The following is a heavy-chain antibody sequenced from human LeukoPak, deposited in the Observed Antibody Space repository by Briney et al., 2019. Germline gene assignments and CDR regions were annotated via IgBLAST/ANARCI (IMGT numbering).Heavy chain of an antibody. CDR3: ARGQVYYDSSGYHFDY. J-gene: IGHJ4*02. Sequence: GGSLRLSCSASGFIFSNYNMNWVRQAPGKGLEWISYISYSSRTTHYADSLKGRFTISRDNAANSLYLQMNSLRAEDTAVYYCARGQVYYDSSGYHFDYWGQGTLVTVSS. V-gene: IGHV3-48*01. CDR2: ISYSSRTT. CDR1: GFIFSNYN. D-gene: IGHD3-22*01.